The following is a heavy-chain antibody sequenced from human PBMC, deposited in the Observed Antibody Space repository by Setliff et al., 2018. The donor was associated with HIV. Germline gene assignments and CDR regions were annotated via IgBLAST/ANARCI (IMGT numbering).Heavy chain of an antibody. J-gene: IGHJ4*02. CDR3: VRGIESGAWIIDY. D-gene: IGHD2-21*02. V-gene: IGHV1-3*01. CDR2: INAGSGGT. Sequence: ASVKVSCKASGYSFTTYALHWMRQAPGQSLEWMGWINAGSGGTKYSQKFQDRVIIWRDTSANIAYMDLTSLRSEDTAVYFCVRGIESGAWIIDYWGQGTLVTVSS. CDR1: GYSFTTYA.